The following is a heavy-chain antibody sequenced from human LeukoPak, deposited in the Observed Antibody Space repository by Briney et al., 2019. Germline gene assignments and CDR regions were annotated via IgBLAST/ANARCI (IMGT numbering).Heavy chain of an antibody. J-gene: IGHJ4*02. V-gene: IGHV3-7*01. CDR2: INQDGSER. D-gene: IGHD2-8*02. CDR1: GFTFSNYW. Sequence: GGSLRLSCAASGFTFSNYWMSWVRQAPGKGLDWVANINQDGSERYYVDSVKGRFSISRDNAKNTLYLQMNSLRAEDTAVYYCAKGRNYGTSATWDYWGQGSLVTVSS. CDR3: AKGRNYGTSATWDY.